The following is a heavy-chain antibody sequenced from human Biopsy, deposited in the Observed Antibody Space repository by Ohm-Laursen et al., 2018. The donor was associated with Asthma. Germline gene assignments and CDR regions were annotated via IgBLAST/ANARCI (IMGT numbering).Heavy chain of an antibody. V-gene: IGHV1-2*06. CDR1: GYTFIGCH. J-gene: IGHJ5*02. CDR3: ARGQRAAGDRWFDP. Sequence: ASVTVSCQASGYTFIGCHIHWMRQAPGQGLEWMGRINPNSGGTNYAQKFQGRVTMTRDTSISTAYMEVSRLKSEDTAVYYCARGQRAAGDRWFDPWGQGTLVTVSS. D-gene: IGHD6-13*01. CDR2: INPNSGGT.